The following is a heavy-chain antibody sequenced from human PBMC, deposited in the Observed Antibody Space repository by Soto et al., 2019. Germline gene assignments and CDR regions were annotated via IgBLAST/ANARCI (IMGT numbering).Heavy chain of an antibody. Sequence: PSETLSLTCTVSGGSISSSSYYWGWIRQPPGKGLEWIGSIYYSGSTYYNPSLKSRVTISVDTSKNQFSLKLSSVTAADTAVYYCARHRGAVLRFLEWSSDFDYWGQGTLVTVSS. CDR2: IYYSGST. V-gene: IGHV4-39*01. D-gene: IGHD3-3*01. CDR3: ARHRGAVLRFLEWSSDFDY. J-gene: IGHJ4*02. CDR1: GGSISSSSYY.